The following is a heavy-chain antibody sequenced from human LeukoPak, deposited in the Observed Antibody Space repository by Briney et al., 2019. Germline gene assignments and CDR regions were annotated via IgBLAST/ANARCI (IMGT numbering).Heavy chain of an antibody. Sequence: GGSLRLSCAASGFTFSSYVMHWLREAPGKGLAWVSRISHDATYITYADSVMGRFTISRDNAKNTLYLQMDSVRADDTAVYCCVRDKDWELGSWGQGTLVTVSS. V-gene: IGHV3-74*03. CDR2: ISHDATYI. J-gene: IGHJ4*02. CDR1: GFTFSSYV. CDR3: VRDKDWELGS. D-gene: IGHD3-10*01.